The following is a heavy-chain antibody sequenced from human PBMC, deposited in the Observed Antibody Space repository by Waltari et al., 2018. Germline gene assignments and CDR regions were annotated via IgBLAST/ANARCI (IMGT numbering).Heavy chain of an antibody. J-gene: IGHJ5*02. CDR2: ISGSGGST. V-gene: IGHV3-23*04. D-gene: IGHD3-3*01. CDR1: GFTFSSYA. Sequence: EVQLVESGGGLVQPGGSLRLSCAASGFTFSSYAMSWVRQAPGKGLEWVSAISGSGGSTDYADSVKGRFTISRDNSKNTLYLQMNSLRAEDTAVYYCAKVGVLRFLEWPTGFDPWGQGTLVTVSS. CDR3: AKVGVLRFLEWPTGFDP.